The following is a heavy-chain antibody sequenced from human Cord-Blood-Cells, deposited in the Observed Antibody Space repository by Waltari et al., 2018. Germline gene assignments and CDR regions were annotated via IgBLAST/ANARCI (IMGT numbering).Heavy chain of an antibody. Sequence: QVQLVQSGAEVKKPGSSVKVSCKAAGGTFSSYAISWVRQAPGHGREWMGGIIPIFGTANYAQKFQGRVTITADESTSTAYMELSSLRSEDTAVYYCARRCSGGSCYSDYYYGMDVWGQGTTVTVSS. CDR2: IIPIFGTA. J-gene: IGHJ6*02. D-gene: IGHD2-15*01. V-gene: IGHV1-69*01. CDR1: GGTFSSYA. CDR3: ARRCSGGSCYSDYYYGMDV.